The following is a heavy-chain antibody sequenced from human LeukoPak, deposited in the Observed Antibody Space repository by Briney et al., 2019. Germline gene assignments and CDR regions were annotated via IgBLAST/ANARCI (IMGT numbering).Heavy chain of an antibody. Sequence: SETLSLTCAVYGGSFSGYYWSWIRQPPGKGLEWIGEINHSGSTNYNPSLKSRVTISVDTSKNQFSLKLSSVTAADTAVYYCAVSYYDFWSGYYLRPGDIWGQGTMVTVSS. CDR3: AVSYYDFWSGYYLRPGDI. CDR2: INHSGST. J-gene: IGHJ3*02. V-gene: IGHV4-34*01. CDR1: GGSFSGYY. D-gene: IGHD3-3*01.